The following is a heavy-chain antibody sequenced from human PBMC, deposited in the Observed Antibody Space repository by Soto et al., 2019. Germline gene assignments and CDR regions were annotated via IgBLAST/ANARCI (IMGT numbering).Heavy chain of an antibody. CDR1: GFTFSSYA. CDR2: ISYDGSNK. J-gene: IGHJ4*02. Sequence: QVQLVESGGGVVQPGRSLRLSCAASGFTFSSYAMHWVRQAPGKGLEWVAVISYDGSNKYYADSVKGRFTISRDNSKNTLYLQMNSLGAEDTAVYYCARVGGKCFWGQGTLVTVSS. V-gene: IGHV3-30-3*01. CDR3: ARVGGKCF. D-gene: IGHD2-15*01.